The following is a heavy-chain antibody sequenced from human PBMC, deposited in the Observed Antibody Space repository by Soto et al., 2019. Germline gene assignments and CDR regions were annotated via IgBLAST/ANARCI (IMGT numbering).Heavy chain of an antibody. CDR1: GFTFSSYA. CDR3: AKEAEYSSGGHDAFSI. D-gene: IGHD6-19*01. V-gene: IGHV3-23*01. Sequence: GGSLRLSCAASGFTFSSYAMSWVRQAPGKGLEWVSAISGSGGTTYHADSVKGRFTISRDNSKNTAYLQMNSLRAEDTAVYYCAKEAEYSSGGHDAFSISGQRTMVIGSS. CDR2: ISGSGGTT. J-gene: IGHJ3*02.